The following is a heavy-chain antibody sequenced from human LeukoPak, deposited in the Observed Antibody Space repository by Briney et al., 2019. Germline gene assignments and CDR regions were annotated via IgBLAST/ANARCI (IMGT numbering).Heavy chain of an antibody. CDR3: AFTMVRGVPFDY. J-gene: IGHJ4*02. CDR1: GGSISSYY. V-gene: IGHV4-4*07. CDR2: IYTSGST. Sequence: PSETLSLTCTVSGGSISSYYWSWIRQPAGKGLEWIGRIYTSGSTNYNPSLKSRVTISVDTSKNQFSLKLSSVTAADTAVYYCAFTMVRGVPFDYWGQGTLVTVSS. D-gene: IGHD3-10*01.